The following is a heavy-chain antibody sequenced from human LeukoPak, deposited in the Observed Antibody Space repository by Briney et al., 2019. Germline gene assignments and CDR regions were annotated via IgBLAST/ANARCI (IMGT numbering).Heavy chain of an antibody. Sequence: PGGSLRLSCAASGFTFSSYGVHWVRQAPGKGLEWVAFISYDGSNKYYADSVKGRFTISRDKSKNTLYLQMSSLRGEDTAVYYCAKDYDYGDYAVDYWGQGTLVTVSS. CDR3: AKDYDYGDYAVDY. D-gene: IGHD4-17*01. CDR1: GFTFSSYG. V-gene: IGHV3-30*18. J-gene: IGHJ4*02. CDR2: ISYDGSNK.